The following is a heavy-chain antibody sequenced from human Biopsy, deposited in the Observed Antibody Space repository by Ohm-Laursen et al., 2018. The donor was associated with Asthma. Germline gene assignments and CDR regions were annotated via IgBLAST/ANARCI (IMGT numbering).Heavy chain of an antibody. CDR1: GGSMSSSSYY. D-gene: IGHD7-27*01. Sequence: SDTLSLTCTVSGGSMSSSSYYWGWIRQPPGKGLEWMGSISYTGSAYHNPSLKSRVTISVDTSKNHFSLKLSSVTAAGTAVYYCARHWGWGSFFDYWGQGTPVTVSS. CDR3: ARHWGWGSFFDY. V-gene: IGHV4-39*01. J-gene: IGHJ4*02. CDR2: ISYTGSA.